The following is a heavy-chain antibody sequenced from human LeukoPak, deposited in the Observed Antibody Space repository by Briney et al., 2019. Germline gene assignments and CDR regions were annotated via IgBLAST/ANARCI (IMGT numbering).Heavy chain of an antibody. J-gene: IGHJ4*02. CDR2: IDYSGNT. CDR1: GGSISSYY. D-gene: IGHD6-19*01. CDR3: ARHASGWVGEFDY. Sequence: SETLSLTCTVSGGSISSYYWSWIRQPPGKGLEWIGHIDYSGNTDHNPSLRSRLTISVDTSKNQFSLKLSSVTAADTAVYYCARHASGWVGEFDYWGQGTLVTVSS. V-gene: IGHV4-59*08.